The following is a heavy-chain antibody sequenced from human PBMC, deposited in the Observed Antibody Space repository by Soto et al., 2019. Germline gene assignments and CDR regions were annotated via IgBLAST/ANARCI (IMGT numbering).Heavy chain of an antibody. V-gene: IGHV5-51*01. Sequence: GESLKISCKGSGYSFTSYWIGWVRQMPGKGLEWMGIIYPGDSDTRYSPSFQGQVTISADKSISTAYLQWSSLKASDTAMYYCARLYQSYYYYYGMDAWGQGTTGTVP. CDR3: ARLYQSYYYYYGMDA. J-gene: IGHJ6*02. CDR1: GYSFTSYW. CDR2: IYPGDSDT. D-gene: IGHD3-10*01.